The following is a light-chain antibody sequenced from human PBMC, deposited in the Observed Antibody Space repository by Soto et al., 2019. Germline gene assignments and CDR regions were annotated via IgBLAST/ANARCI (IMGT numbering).Light chain of an antibody. V-gene: IGKV1-12*01. CDR3: QQGNSFPLT. Sequence: DIQMTQSPSSVSASVGDRVTITCRASQDIGYSLAWFQQKPGEAPRLLIYTASSLHSGVPSRFSGSGSGTDFTLTISSLQPDDFATYYCQQGNSFPLTFGGGTKVEIK. CDR1: QDIGYS. J-gene: IGKJ4*01. CDR2: TAS.